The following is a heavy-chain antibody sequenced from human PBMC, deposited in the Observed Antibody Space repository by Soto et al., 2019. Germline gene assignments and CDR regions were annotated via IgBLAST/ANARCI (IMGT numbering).Heavy chain of an antibody. D-gene: IGHD4-4*01. CDR1: GYTFTSYD. Sequence: ASVKVSCKASGYTFTSYDINWVRQATGQGLEWMGWMNPNSGNTGYARKFQGRVTMTRNTSISTAYMELSSLRSEDTAVYYCARLTVTYYYYYMDVWGKGTKVTVSS. V-gene: IGHV1-8*01. J-gene: IGHJ6*03. CDR3: ARLTVTYYYYYMDV. CDR2: MNPNSGNT.